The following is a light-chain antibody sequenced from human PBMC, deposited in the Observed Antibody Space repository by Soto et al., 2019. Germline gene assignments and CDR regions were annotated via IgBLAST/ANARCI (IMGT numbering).Light chain of an antibody. CDR1: QSVSSNY. CDR3: QQYGSSPRT. Sequence: EIVFTHSPGTLSLSPVERATFSCRASQSVSSNYLAWYQQKPGQAPRLLIYGAFKRATGIPDRFSGSGSGTDFTLTISRMEPEDFAVYCCQQYGSSPRTFGQGTKVDI. V-gene: IGKV3-20*01. CDR2: GAF. J-gene: IGKJ1*01.